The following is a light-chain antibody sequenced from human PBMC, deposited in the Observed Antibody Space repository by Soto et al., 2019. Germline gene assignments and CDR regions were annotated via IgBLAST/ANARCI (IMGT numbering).Light chain of an antibody. Sequence: EIVMTQSPATLSVSPGERATLSCRASQSVSSNLAWYQQKPGQAPRLLIYGASTRATGIPARFSGSGSGTEFTLTISSLQSEDFAVYYCQQYNNWPLPRTFGGGTKVEIK. J-gene: IGKJ4*01. CDR3: QQYNNWPLPRT. V-gene: IGKV3-15*01. CDR2: GAS. CDR1: QSVSSN.